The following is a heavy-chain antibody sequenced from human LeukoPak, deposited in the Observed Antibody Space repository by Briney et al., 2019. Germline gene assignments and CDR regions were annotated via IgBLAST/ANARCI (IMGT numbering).Heavy chain of an antibody. CDR3: ARGRVHYDSSLYDY. CDR1: GYTFTIYD. V-gene: IGHV1-8*01. CDR2: MNPNSGNT. Sequence: ASVKVSCKASGYTFTIYDINWVRQATGQGLEWMGWMNPNSGNTGYAQKFQGRVTMTRNTSISTAYMELSSLRSEDTAVYYCARGRVHYDSSLYDYWGQGTLVTVSS. J-gene: IGHJ4*02. D-gene: IGHD3-22*01.